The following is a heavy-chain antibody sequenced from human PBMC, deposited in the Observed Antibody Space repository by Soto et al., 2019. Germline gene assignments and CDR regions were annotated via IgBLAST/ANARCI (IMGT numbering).Heavy chain of an antibody. V-gene: IGHV3-33*01. D-gene: IGHD5-12*01. CDR2: IWYDGSNK. CDR1: GFTFSSYG. Sequence: GGSLRLSCAASGFTFSSYGMHWVRQAPGKGLGWVAVIWYDGSNKYYADSVTGRFTISRDNSKNTLYLQMNSLRAGDTAVYYCAREPGDGGYGYYGMDVWGQGTTVTVSS. CDR3: AREPGDGGYGYYGMDV. J-gene: IGHJ6*02.